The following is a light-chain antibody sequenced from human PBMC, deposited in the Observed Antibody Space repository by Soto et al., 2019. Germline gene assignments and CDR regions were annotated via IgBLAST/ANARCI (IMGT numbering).Light chain of an antibody. J-gene: IGKJ3*01. CDR1: QIISTW. CDR2: RAS. CDR3: QHYDTYSRT. V-gene: IGKV1-5*03. Sequence: DIQLTQSPSSLSASVGDRVTITCRASQIISTWLGWDQQKSGEAPKLLIYRASNLVSGVPSRFSGRGSGTEFTLTISALQPDDFSISYCQHYDTYSRTFGPGTNVD.